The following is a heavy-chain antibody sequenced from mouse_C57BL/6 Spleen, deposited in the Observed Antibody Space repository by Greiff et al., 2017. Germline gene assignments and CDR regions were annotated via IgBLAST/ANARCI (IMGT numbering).Heavy chain of an antibody. CDR3: ARDYYGYSWFAY. CDR2: ISSGSSTI. CDR1: GFTFSDSG. V-gene: IGHV5-17*01. J-gene: IGHJ3*01. Sequence: VQLQQSGGGLVKPGGSLKLSCAASGFTFSDSGMHWVRQAPEKGLEWVAYISSGSSTIYYADTVKGRFTISRDNAKNTLFLQMTSLRSEDTAMYYCARDYYGYSWFAYWGQGTLVTVSA. D-gene: IGHD2-2*01.